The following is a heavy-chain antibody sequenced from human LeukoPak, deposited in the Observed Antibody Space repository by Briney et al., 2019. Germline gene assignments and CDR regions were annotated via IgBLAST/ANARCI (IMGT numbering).Heavy chain of an antibody. Sequence: GGSLRLSCAASGFTFSNYSMNWVRQAPGRGLEWVSSISSSSDYIYYADSVKGRFTISRDNAKNSLYLQMNNLRADGTAAYYCTRDPRHLDYWGQGTLVTVSS. CDR3: TRDPRHLDY. CDR2: ISSSSDYI. CDR1: GFTFSNYS. V-gene: IGHV3-21*04. J-gene: IGHJ4*02.